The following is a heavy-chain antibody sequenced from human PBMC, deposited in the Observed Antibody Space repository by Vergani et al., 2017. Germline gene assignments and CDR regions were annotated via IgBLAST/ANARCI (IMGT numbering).Heavy chain of an antibody. CDR2: IKSKTDGGTT. CDR3: TTGGYDTAMVTPYYCYGMDV. J-gene: IGHJ6*02. V-gene: IGHV3-15*01. CDR1: GFTFSNAW. Sequence: EVQLVESGGGLVKPGGSLRLSCAASGFTFSNAWMSWVRQAPGKGLEWVGRIKSKTDGGTTDYAAPVKGRFTISRDDSKNTLYLQMNSLKTEDTAVYYCTTGGYDTAMVTPYYCYGMDVGGRGSTVTVSS. D-gene: IGHD5-18*01.